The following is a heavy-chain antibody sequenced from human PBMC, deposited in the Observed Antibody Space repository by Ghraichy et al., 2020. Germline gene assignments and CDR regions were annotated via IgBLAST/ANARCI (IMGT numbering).Heavy chain of an antibody. CDR2: IYYSGST. Sequence: SETLSHTCTVSGGSISSYYWSWIRQPPGKGLEWIGYIYYSGSTNYNPSLKSRVTISVDTSKNQFSLKLSSVTAADTAVYYCARSADDPAINYAEYFQHWGQGTLVTVSS. J-gene: IGHJ1*01. D-gene: IGHD5-24*01. V-gene: IGHV4-59*01. CDR3: ARSADDPAINYAEYFQH. CDR1: GGSISSYY.